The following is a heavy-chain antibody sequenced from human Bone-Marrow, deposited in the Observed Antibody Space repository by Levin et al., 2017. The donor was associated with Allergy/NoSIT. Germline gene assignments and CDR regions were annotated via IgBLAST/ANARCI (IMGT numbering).Heavy chain of an antibody. V-gene: IGHV4-31*03. CDR3: ARGFGGLGYYYYGMDV. J-gene: IGHJ6*02. D-gene: IGHD4-23*01. CDR2: IYYSGST. Sequence: SETLSLTCTVSGGSISSGGYYWSWIRQHPGKGLEWIGYIYYSGSTYYNPSLKSRVTISVDTSKNQFSLKLSSVTAADTAVYYCARGFGGLGYYYYGMDVWGQGTTVTVSS. CDR1: GGSISSGGYY.